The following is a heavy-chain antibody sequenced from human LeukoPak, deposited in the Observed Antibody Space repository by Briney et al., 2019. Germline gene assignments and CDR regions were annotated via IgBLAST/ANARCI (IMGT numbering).Heavy chain of an antibody. J-gene: IGHJ4*02. CDR2: IYYSGST. CDR1: GGSISSYY. Sequence: TSETLSLTCTVSGGSISSYYWSWIRQPPGKGLEWIGYIYYSGSTNYNPSLKSRVTISVDTSKNQFSLKLSSVTAADTAVYYCARGVVIAPQTFDYWGQGTLVTVSS. D-gene: IGHD2-21*01. CDR3: ARGVVIAPQTFDY. V-gene: IGHV4-59*01.